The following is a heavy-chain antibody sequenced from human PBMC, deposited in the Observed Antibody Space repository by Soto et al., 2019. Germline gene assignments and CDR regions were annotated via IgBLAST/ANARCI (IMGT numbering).Heavy chain of an antibody. V-gene: IGHV4-59*01. CDR3: GRGEDESFYYGLHV. J-gene: IGHJ6*02. CDR1: GGSITSSY. Sequence: SETLSLTCTVSGGSITSSYWSWIRRPPGKGLEWIAYIYDTGISGYTPSTSYNPSLKSRVTMSVDTSKSQLSLKLTSVTAADKAVYYCGRGEDESFYYGLHVWAQGISVPVSS. CDR2: IYDTGISGYTPST.